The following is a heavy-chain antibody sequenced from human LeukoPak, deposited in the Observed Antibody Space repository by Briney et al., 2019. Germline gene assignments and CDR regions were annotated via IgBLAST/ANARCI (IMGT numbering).Heavy chain of an antibody. CDR3: ARVTRGGDRFDP. V-gene: IGHV4-59*11. D-gene: IGHD3-16*01. CDR1: GVSISTHY. CDR2: IYHNGIT. Sequence: PSETLSLTCNVSGVSISTHYWSWIRQSPGKGLEWIGYIYHNGITNYNPSLKSRVTISIDTSKNEFSLKLTSVTAADTAVYYCARVTRGGDRFDPWGQGTLVTVSS. J-gene: IGHJ5*02.